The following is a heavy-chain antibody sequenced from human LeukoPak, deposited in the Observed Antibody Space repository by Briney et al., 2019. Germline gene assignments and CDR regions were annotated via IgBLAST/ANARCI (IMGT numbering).Heavy chain of an antibody. V-gene: IGHV3-9*01. CDR3: AKARSVVRPYFDY. Sequence: PGGSLRLSCAASGFTFDDYAMHWVRQAPGQGLEWVSGLTWNSDYIAHADSVKGRFTISRDNAKNSLYLQMNSLRAEDTALYYCAKARSVVRPYFDYWGQGTLVTVSS. CDR2: LTWNSDYI. CDR1: GFTFDDYA. D-gene: IGHD2-15*01. J-gene: IGHJ4*02.